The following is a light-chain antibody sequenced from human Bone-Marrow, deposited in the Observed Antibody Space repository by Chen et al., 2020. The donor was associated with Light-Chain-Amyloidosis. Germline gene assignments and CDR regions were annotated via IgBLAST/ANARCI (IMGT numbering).Light chain of an antibody. J-gene: IGKJ4*01. V-gene: IGKV3-20*01. Sequence: EIVLTQSPGTLSLSPGEGANLSCRASQTISSNYLTWYQQKFGQAPRLLIYGSSSRATGIPDRYTGSGYGTDITLTNSRLAPEDFAMYYCQQYGTSPLTFGGGTKVEIK. CDR2: GSS. CDR1: QTISSNY. CDR3: QQYGTSPLT.